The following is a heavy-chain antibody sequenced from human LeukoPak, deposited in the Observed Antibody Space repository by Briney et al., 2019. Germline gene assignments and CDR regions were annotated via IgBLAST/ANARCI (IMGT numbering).Heavy chain of an antibody. CDR1: GFPFSSYA. V-gene: IGHV3-23*01. CDR2: VSGSGGST. Sequence: GGSLRLSCAAAGFPFSSYAMSWVRQAPGKGLEWVSAVSGSGGSTYYADSVKGRFTISTDNPKNKLYLLMKSLRAEDTAVYYCAKSDYYDSSGHPSSFEYWGQGTLVIVSS. D-gene: IGHD3-22*01. J-gene: IGHJ4*02. CDR3: AKSDYYDSSGHPSSFEY.